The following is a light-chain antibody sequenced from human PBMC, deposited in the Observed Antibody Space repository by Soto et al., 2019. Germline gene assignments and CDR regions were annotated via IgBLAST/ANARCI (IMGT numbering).Light chain of an antibody. CDR1: SGSIATNY. CDR3: QSYDGSNPDVV. Sequence: NFMLTQPHSVSESPGKTVTISCTGSSGSIATNYVQWYQQRPGSAPTTVIYEDTQRPSGVPERFSGSIDSSSNSASLTISGLKTGDEADYYCQSYDGSNPDVVFGGGTKVTVL. J-gene: IGLJ2*01. V-gene: IGLV6-57*02. CDR2: EDT.